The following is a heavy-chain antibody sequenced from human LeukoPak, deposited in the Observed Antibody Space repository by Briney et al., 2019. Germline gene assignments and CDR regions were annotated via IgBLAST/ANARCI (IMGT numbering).Heavy chain of an antibody. Sequence: SETLSLTCTVSGGSISSSSYYWGWIRQPPGKGLEWIGSIYYSGSTYYNPSVKSRVTISVDTSKNQFSLKLSSVTAADTAVYYCARLKGDYVHYWGQGTLVTVSS. J-gene: IGHJ4*02. CDR3: ARLKGDYVHY. CDR1: GGSISSSSYY. V-gene: IGHV4-39*01. CDR2: IYYSGST.